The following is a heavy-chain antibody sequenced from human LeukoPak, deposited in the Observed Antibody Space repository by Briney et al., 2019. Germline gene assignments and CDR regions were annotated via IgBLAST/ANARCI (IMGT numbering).Heavy chain of an antibody. CDR3: AGAIAAAGTPDGY. D-gene: IGHD6-13*01. CDR1: GGSFSGYY. V-gene: IGHV4-34*01. CDR2: INHSGST. Sequence: SETLSLTCAVYGGSFSGYYWSWIRQPPGKGLEWIGEINHSGSTNYNPSLKSRVTISVDTSKNQFSRKLSSVTAADTAVYYCAGAIAAAGTPDGYWGQGTLVTVSS. J-gene: IGHJ4*02.